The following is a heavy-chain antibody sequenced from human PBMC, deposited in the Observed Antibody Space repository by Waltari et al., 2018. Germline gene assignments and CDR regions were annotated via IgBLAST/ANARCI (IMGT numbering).Heavy chain of an antibody. Sequence: QVQLQESGPGLVKPSETLSLTCTVSGGSISSYYWSWIRQPPGKGLEWIGYIYYSGSTNYNPSLKSRVTISVDTSKNQFSLKLSSVTAADTAVYYCARGEDCSSTSCYTGLIDYWGQGTLVTVSS. CDR2: IYYSGST. CDR3: ARGEDCSSTSCYTGLIDY. V-gene: IGHV4-59*01. D-gene: IGHD2-2*02. J-gene: IGHJ4*02. CDR1: GGSISSYY.